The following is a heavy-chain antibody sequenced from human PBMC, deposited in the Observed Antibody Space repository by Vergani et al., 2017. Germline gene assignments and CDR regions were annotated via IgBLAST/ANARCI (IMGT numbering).Heavy chain of an antibody. CDR2: ISYDGSNK. CDR1: GFTFSSYG. D-gene: IGHD2-15*01. J-gene: IGHJ4*02. Sequence: QVQLVESGGGVVQPGRSLRLSCAASGFTFSSYGMHWVRQAPGKGLEWVAVISYDGSNKYYADSVKGRFTISRDNSKNTLYPQMNSLRAEDTAVYYCAKDCREDCSGGSCYCQDYWGQGTLVTVSS. V-gene: IGHV3-30*18. CDR3: AKDCREDCSGGSCYCQDY.